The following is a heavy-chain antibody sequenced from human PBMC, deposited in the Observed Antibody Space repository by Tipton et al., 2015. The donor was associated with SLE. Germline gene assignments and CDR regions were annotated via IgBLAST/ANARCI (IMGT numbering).Heavy chain of an antibody. J-gene: IGHJ3*02. CDR2: IYYSGST. Sequence: TLSLTCTVSGGSINNYYWSWIRQPPGKGLEWLAYIYYSGSTNYNPSLKSRVTISVDTSKNQVSLNLASVTAADAAVYYCARGEPEGLTTNTFDIWGQGTEVTVAS. V-gene: IGHV4-59*01. CDR3: ARGEPEGLTTNTFDI. D-gene: IGHD1-1*01. CDR1: GGSINNYY.